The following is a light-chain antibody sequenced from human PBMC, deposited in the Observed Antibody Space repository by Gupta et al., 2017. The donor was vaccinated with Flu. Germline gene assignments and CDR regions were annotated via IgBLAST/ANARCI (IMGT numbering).Light chain of an antibody. J-gene: IGLJ2*01. Sequence: TSDDIGNYNYVSWYQVHPGQVPKLIIYDVNNRPSGVSQRFSGSKSANTASLTISGLQAADEAHYYCSSFALSATLLFGGGTRVTV. CDR3: SSFALSATLL. V-gene: IGLV2-14*04. CDR1: SDDIGNYNY. CDR2: DVN.